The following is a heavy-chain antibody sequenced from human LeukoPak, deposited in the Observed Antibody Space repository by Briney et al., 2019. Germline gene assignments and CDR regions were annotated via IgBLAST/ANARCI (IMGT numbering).Heavy chain of an antibody. CDR1: GYTFTSYD. CDR3: ARESHGSGSYSNY. CDR2: IIPILGMA. J-gene: IGHJ4*02. V-gene: IGHV1-69*04. D-gene: IGHD3-10*01. Sequence: ASVKVSCKASGYTFTSYDINWVRQAPGQGLEWMGRIIPILGMANYAQKFQGRVTITADKSTSTAYMELSSLRSEDTAVYYCARESHGSGSYSNYWGQGTLVTVSS.